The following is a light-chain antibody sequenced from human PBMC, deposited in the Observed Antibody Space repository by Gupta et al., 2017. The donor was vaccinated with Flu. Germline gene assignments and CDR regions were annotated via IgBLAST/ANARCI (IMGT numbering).Light chain of an antibody. CDR1: QSISSSY. CDR3: QQYGGSPLWT. Sequence: EIVLTQSPGTLSLSPGERATLSCRASQSISSSYLAWYQQKPGQAPRLLIYGASNRATGIPDRFSGSRSGTDFTLTISRLEPEDFAVYYCQQYGGSPLWTFGQGTKVEIK. CDR2: GAS. J-gene: IGKJ1*01. V-gene: IGKV3-20*01.